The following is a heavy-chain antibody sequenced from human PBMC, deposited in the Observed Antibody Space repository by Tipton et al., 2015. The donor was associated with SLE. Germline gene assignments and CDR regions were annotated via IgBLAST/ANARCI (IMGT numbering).Heavy chain of an antibody. V-gene: IGHV4-59*01. CDR1: GGSISSYY. J-gene: IGHJ4*02. CDR2: VLYSGIT. CDR3: AREEGSGGGILDY. D-gene: IGHD2-15*01. Sequence: GLVKPSETLFLTCTVSGGSISSYYWSWIRQHPGKGLEWIGNVLYSGITNDNPSLKSRITISVDSSKNQFSLRLNSVTAADTAVYYCAREEGSGGGILDYWGQGILVTVSS.